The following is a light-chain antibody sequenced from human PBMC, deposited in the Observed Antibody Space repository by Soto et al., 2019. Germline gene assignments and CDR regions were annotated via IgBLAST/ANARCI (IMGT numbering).Light chain of an antibody. CDR3: AAWDDSLSGIYV. Sequence: HSVVTQPRSACGTPGQRVTISCSGGTSSIGRNYVYWYQQLPGTAPKLVIYRNNQRPSGVPDRFSGSKYGTSASLAIRGLRSEDEADYYCAAWDDSLSGIYVFGTGTKVTVL. V-gene: IGLV1-47*01. CDR2: RNN. CDR1: TSSIGRNY. J-gene: IGLJ1*01.